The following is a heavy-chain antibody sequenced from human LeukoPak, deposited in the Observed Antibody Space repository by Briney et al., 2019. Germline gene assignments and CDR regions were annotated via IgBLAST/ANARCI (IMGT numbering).Heavy chain of an antibody. V-gene: IGHV3-23*01. Sequence: PGGTLRLSCEASGLTFRSYGMNWVRRAPGKGLEWVSAISHTGAATYYADSVKGRFTISRDNSRNTLYLRMNSLRVEDTATYYCGKDGGRDHSDSSGYEYEMWFGGDYWGQGTLVTVSS. CDR1: GLTFRSYG. CDR2: ISHTGAAT. CDR3: GKDGGRDHSDSSGYEYEMWFGGDY. D-gene: IGHD3-22*01. J-gene: IGHJ4*02.